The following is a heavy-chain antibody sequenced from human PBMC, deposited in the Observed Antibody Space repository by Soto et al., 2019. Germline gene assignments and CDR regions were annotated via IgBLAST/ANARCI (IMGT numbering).Heavy chain of an antibody. CDR2: INPNSGGT. D-gene: IGHD6-6*01. CDR1: GYTFTGYY. CDR3: ARDSYSSSSDNYYCYYYMDV. J-gene: IGHJ6*03. V-gene: IGHV1-2*04. Sequence: QVQLVQSGAEVKKPGASVKVSCKASGYTFTGYYMHWVRQAPGQGLEWMGWINPNSGGTNYAQKFQGWVTMTRDTSISTAYMELSRLGSDDTAVYYCARDSYSSSSDNYYCYYYMDVWGKGTTVTVSS.